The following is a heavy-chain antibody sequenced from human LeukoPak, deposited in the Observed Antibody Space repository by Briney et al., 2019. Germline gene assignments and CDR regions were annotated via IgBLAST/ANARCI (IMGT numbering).Heavy chain of an antibody. CDR2: SSGSGGGNSI. CDR3: ARDDYDSSTPYFFDY. J-gene: IGHJ4*02. V-gene: IGHV3-11*04. D-gene: IGHD3-22*01. Sequence: GGSLRLSCAVSGVTFNDYYMSWIRQAPGRGLEWVPYSSGSGGGNSIYYADSVKGRFTISRDNAKNSVYLQMNSLRAEDTAVYYCARDDYDSSTPYFFDYWGQGTLVTVSS. CDR1: GVTFNDYY.